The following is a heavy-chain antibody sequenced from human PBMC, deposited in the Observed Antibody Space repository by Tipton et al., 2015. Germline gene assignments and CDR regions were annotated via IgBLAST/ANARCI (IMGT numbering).Heavy chain of an antibody. Sequence: TLSLTCAVYGGSFSGYYWSWIRQPPGEGLEWIASIYESGTTYYNPSLKSRVIISVDTAKNQFSLKLSSVTAADTAVYYCARTFHDVWGRANWFDPWGQGTLVTVSS. CDR3: ARTFHDVWGRANWFDP. CDR1: GGSFSGYY. J-gene: IGHJ5*02. CDR2: IYESGTT. D-gene: IGHD3-3*01. V-gene: IGHV4-59*08.